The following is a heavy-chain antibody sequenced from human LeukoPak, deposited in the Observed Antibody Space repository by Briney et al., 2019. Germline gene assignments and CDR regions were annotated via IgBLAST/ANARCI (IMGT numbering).Heavy chain of an antibody. CDR1: GASISSYY. CDR3: ARAIFGEMAASFDY. D-gene: IGHD3-3*02. V-gene: IGHV4-59*06. CDR2: IYYSGST. Sequence: SETLSLTCTVSGASISSYYWNWIRQHPGKGLEWIGYIYYSGSTYYNPSLKSRVTISVDTSKNQFSLKLSSVTAADTAVYYCARAIFGEMAASFDYWGQGTLVTVSS. J-gene: IGHJ4*02.